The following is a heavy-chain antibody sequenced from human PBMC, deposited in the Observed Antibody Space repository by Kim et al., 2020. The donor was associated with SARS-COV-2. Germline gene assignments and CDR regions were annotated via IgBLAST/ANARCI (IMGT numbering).Heavy chain of an antibody. Sequence: GGSLRLSCAASGFIFSSYTMNWVRQAPGKGLEWVSSITDSSSYMYYADSVKGRFTISRDNAKNSLYLQMDSLRAEDTAVYYCAFNRYCSSTSCPNWFDPGGQGTLVTVSS. CDR1: GFIFSSYT. V-gene: IGHV3-21*01. D-gene: IGHD2-2*01. CDR2: ITDSSSYM. J-gene: IGHJ5*02. CDR3: AFNRYCSSTSCPNWFDP.